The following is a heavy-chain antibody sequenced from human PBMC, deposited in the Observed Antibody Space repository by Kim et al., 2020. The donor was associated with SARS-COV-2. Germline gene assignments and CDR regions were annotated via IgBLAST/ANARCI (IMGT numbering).Heavy chain of an antibody. CDR3: ARVQVDSSGWYKRKKNWFDP. D-gene: IGHD6-19*01. CDR1: GYTFTGYY. J-gene: IGHJ5*02. CDR2: INPNSGGT. Sequence: ASVKVSCKASGYTFTGYYMHWVRQAPGQGLEWMGWINPNSGGTNYAQKFQGRVTMTRDTSISTAYMELSRLRSDDTAVYYCARVQVDSSGWYKRKKNWFDPWGQGTLVTVSS. V-gene: IGHV1-2*02.